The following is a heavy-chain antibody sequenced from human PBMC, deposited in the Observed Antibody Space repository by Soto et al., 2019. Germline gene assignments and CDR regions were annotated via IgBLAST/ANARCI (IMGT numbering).Heavy chain of an antibody. Sequence: PSQTLSLTCVGSGDTVSSNSVAWNWVRQSPSRGLEWSGRTYYRSRWYSDYAVSVRSRIDINADTSKNQVSLQLNSVTPEDTAVYYCARSEEDSDYYYYGMDVWGQGTTVTVS. V-gene: IGHV6-1*01. CDR2: TYYRSRWYS. CDR3: ARSEEDSDYYYYGMDV. J-gene: IGHJ6*02. CDR1: GDTVSSNSVA. D-gene: IGHD2-15*01.